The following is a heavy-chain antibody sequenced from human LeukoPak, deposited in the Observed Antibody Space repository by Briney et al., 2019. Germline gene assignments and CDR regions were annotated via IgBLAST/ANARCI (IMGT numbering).Heavy chain of an antibody. J-gene: IGHJ3*02. CDR3: ARVRYNWNDVDAFDI. CDR2: INPNTGGT. Sequence: ASVKVSCKASGYTFTGYFMHWVRQAPGQGLEWMGWINPNTGGTNYAQKFQGRVTMTRDTSIRTAYMALSRLRSDDTAVYYCARVRYNWNDVDAFDIWGQGTMVTVSS. CDR1: GYTFTGYF. D-gene: IGHD1-1*01. V-gene: IGHV1-2*02.